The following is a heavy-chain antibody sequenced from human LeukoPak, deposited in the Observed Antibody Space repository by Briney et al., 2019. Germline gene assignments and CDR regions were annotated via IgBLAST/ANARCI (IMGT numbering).Heavy chain of an antibody. J-gene: IGHJ4*02. CDR2: ISGSGGST. Sequence: GGSLRLSCAASGFTFSSYAMSWVRQAPGKGLEWVSAISGSGGSTYYADSVKGRFTISRDNSKNTLYLQMNSLRAEDTAVYYCARDLPSYCGGDCYGYWGQGTLVTVSS. CDR3: ARDLPSYCGGDCYGY. CDR1: GFTFSSYA. D-gene: IGHD2-21*01. V-gene: IGHV3-23*01.